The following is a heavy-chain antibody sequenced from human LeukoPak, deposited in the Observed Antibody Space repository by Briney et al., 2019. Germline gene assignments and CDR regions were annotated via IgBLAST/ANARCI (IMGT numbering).Heavy chain of an antibody. D-gene: IGHD5-18*01. CDR3: ARSLVDTAMVDY. CDR1: GGSISNYY. V-gene: IGHV4-59*08. CDR2: IYYSGST. J-gene: IGHJ4*02. Sequence: PSETLSLTCTVSGGSISNYYWSWIRQPPGKGLEWVGYIYYSGSTNYNPSLKSRVTISVDTSKNQFSLKLSSVTAADTAAYYCARSLVDTAMVDYWGQGTLVTVSS.